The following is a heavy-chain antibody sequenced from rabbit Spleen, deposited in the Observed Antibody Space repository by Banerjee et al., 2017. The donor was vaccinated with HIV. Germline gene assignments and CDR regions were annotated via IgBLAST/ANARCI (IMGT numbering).Heavy chain of an antibody. CDR2: ICDGSGIST. J-gene: IGHJ4*01. CDR3: ARDTGMLNYEL. Sequence: QEQLVESGGGLVQPEGSLTLTCKASGFSFSSSYYMCWVRQAPGKGLEWIACICDGSGISTKYASWAKGRFTISKTSSTTVTLQMTSLTVADTATYFCARDTGMLNYELWGQGTLVTVS. D-gene: IGHD6-1*01. V-gene: IGHV1S45*01. CDR1: GFSFSSSYY.